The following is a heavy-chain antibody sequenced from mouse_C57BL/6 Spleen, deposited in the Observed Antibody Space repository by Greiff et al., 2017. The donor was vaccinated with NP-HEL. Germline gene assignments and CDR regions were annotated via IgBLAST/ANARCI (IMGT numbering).Heavy chain of an antibody. Sequence: VQVVESGAELVKPGASVKISCKASGYAFSSYWMNWVKQRPGKGLEWIGQMYPGDGDTNYNGKFKGKATLTADKSSSTAYMQLSSLTSEDSAVYFCARGAYHYYAMDYWGQGTSVTVSS. V-gene: IGHV1-80*01. CDR2: MYPGDGDT. D-gene: IGHD3-1*01. J-gene: IGHJ4*01. CDR3: ARGAYHYYAMDY. CDR1: GYAFSSYW.